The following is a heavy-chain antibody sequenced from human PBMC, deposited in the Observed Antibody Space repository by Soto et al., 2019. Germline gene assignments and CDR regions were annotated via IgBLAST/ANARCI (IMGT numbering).Heavy chain of an antibody. CDR3: ARANRPITMTYPNWFDP. J-gene: IGHJ5*02. Sequence: SETQSLTCAVSGFSISSGAYSWSWIRQPPGKGLEWVGYIYHSGSTYYNPSLKSRVTISVDRSKNRFSLNLNSVTAADTAVYYCARANRPITMTYPNWFDPWGQGTLVTVSS. CDR1: GFSISSGAYS. CDR2: IYHSGST. D-gene: IGHD3-22*01. V-gene: IGHV4-30-2*01.